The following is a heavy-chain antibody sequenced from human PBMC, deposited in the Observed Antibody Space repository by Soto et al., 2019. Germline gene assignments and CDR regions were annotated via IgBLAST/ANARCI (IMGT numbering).Heavy chain of an antibody. Sequence: QITLKESGPTLVKPTQTLTLTCTFSGFSLSTSGVGVGWIRQPPGKALEWLALIYWDDDKRYSPSLKSRLTNTKDTSKNQVVLTMTNLDPVNKATYSWAHSLYVSVWGTNGSDPGGQGPRVTVS. CDR1: GFSLSTSGVG. V-gene: IGHV2-5*02. D-gene: IGHD3-16*01. CDR3: AHSLYVSVWGTNGSDP. CDR2: IYWDDDK. J-gene: IGHJ5*02.